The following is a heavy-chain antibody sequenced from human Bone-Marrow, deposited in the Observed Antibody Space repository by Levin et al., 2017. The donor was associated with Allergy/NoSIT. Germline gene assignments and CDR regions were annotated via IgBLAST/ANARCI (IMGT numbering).Heavy chain of an antibody. D-gene: IGHD3-10*01. CDR2: IFYSGST. Sequence: PSETLSLTCTVSGGSISGYYWSWVRQPPGKGLEWVGHIFYSGSTNYNPSLKSRVTISINTSKNQFSLNLTSVTAADTAFYYCARSVAGEFDYWGQGPLVTVSS. CDR3: ARSVAGEFDY. CDR1: GGSISGYY. J-gene: IGHJ4*02. V-gene: IGHV4-59*01.